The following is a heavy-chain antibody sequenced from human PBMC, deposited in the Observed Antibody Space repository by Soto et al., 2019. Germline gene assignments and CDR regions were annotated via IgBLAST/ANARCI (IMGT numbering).Heavy chain of an antibody. D-gene: IGHD3-9*01. CDR1: GFTFSSYS. Sequence: GGSLRLSCAASGFTFSSYSMNWVRQAPGKGLEWVSSISSSSSYIYYADSVKGRFTISRDNAKNSLYLQMNSLRAEDTAVYYCARARIRLRYFDWLPPSYGMDVWGQGTTVTVSS. CDR3: ARARIRLRYFDWLPPSYGMDV. V-gene: IGHV3-21*01. CDR2: ISSSSSYI. J-gene: IGHJ6*02.